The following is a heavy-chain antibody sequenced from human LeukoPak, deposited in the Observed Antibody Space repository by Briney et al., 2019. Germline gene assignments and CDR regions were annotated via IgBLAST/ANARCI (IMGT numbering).Heavy chain of an antibody. D-gene: IGHD6-13*01. J-gene: IGHJ5*02. CDR2: INHSGST. V-gene: IGHV4-34*01. CDR1: GGSFSGYY. Sequence: SETLSLTCAVYGGSFSGYYWSWIRQPPGKGLEWIGEINHSGSTNYNPSLKSRVTISVDTSKNQFSLKLSSVTAADTAVYYCARQLPYSSSWYPCRADWFDPWGQGTLVTVSS. CDR3: ARQLPYSSSWYPCRADWFDP.